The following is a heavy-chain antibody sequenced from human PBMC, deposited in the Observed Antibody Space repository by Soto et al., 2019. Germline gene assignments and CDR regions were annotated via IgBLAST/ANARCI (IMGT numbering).Heavy chain of an antibody. CDR3: AKYDFWSGYPRRLG. CDR2: ISGSGGST. CDR1: GFTFSSYA. D-gene: IGHD3-3*01. J-gene: IGHJ4*02. V-gene: IGHV3-23*01. Sequence: GESLKISCAASGFTFSSYAMSWVRQAPGKGLEWVSAISGSGGSTYYADSVKGRFTISRDNSKNTLYLQMNSLRAEDTAVYYCAKYDFWSGYPRRLGWGQGTLVTVSS.